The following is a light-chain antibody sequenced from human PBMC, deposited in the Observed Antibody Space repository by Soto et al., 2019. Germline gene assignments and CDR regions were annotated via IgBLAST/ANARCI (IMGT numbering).Light chain of an antibody. CDR3: ESWDDSPSGWV. V-gene: IGLV1-44*01. J-gene: IGLJ3*02. CDR2: SNN. Sequence: QSVLTQPPSASGTPGQRVTISCSGSNSNIGTNTVNWYQQLPGAAPKLLLSSNNQRPSGVPDRFSDSKSGTSASLAISGLQSEDEADYYCESWDDSPSGWVFGGGTKLTVL. CDR1: NSNIGTNT.